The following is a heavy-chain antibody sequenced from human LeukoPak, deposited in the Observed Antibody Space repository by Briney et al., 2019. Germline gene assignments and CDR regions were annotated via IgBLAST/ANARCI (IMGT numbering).Heavy chain of an antibody. CDR1: GYPFIGNY. V-gene: IGHV1-2*02. CDR3: ARGRDLDCSSTSCSMFDY. J-gene: IGHJ4*02. D-gene: IGHD2-2*01. Sequence: ASVKVSCKASGYPFIGNYIHWVRQAPGQGLEWMGWINPNSGGTQYSQKFQGRVTLTRDTSINTAYMELSTLTSDDTAVYYCARGRDLDCSSTSCSMFDYWGQGTLVTVSS. CDR2: INPNSGGT.